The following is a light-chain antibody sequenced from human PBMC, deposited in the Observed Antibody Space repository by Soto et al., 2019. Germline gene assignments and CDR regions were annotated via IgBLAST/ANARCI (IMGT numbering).Light chain of an antibody. Sequence: QSVLTRAASVSGSPGQSTSISCTGTSSDVGGYNYVSWYQHHPGKAPKLMIFDVSNRPSGVSNRFSGSKSGNTASLTISGLQPEDEADYYCSSYTTSNTRQIVFGTGTKVTVL. V-gene: IGLV2-14*03. CDR1: SSDVGGYNY. CDR3: SSYTTSNTRQIV. CDR2: DVS. J-gene: IGLJ1*01.